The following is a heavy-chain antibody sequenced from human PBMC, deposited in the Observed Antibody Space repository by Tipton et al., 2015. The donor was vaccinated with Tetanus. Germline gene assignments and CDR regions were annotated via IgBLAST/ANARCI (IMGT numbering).Heavy chain of an antibody. CDR3: ARDAGPDYIWGNYRFPFDY. J-gene: IGHJ4*02. Sequence: QLVQSGGEVKEPGASVRVPCKTSGYTFTNNGISWVRQAPGQGLEWMGWISGDGKTYYAQKFQGRVQLSADPYSNTAYLEVRSLTSDDTAVYFCARDAGPDYIWGNYRFPFDYWGQGMLVTVSS. CDR1: GYTFTNNG. CDR2: ISGDGKT. D-gene: IGHD3-16*02. V-gene: IGHV1-18*01.